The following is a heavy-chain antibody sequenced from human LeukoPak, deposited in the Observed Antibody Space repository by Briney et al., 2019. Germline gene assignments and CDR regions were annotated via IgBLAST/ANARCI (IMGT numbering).Heavy chain of an antibody. Sequence: GGSLRLSCAASAFTLSSYGMYWVRQAPGKGLEWVALISYDGSGQYYTESVKGRLTISRDNSKNTLYLQVNSLRVEDTAVYYCARANRPFHTSGWYKDYWGQGTLVTVSS. V-gene: IGHV3-30*03. J-gene: IGHJ4*02. D-gene: IGHD6-19*01. CDR2: ISYDGSGQ. CDR3: ARANRPFHTSGWYKDY. CDR1: AFTLSSYG.